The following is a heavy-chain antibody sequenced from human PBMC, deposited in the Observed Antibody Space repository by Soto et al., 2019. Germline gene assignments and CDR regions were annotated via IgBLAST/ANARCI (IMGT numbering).Heavy chain of an antibody. V-gene: IGHV3-21*01. D-gene: IGHD4-4*01. CDR3: ARERPTTVTDY. Sequence: GGSLRLSCAASGFTFSSYSMNWVLQAPGKGLEWVSSISSSSSYIYYADSVKGRFTISRDNAKNSLYLQMNSLRAEDTAVYYCARERPTTVTDYWGQGTLVTVSS. J-gene: IGHJ4*02. CDR1: GFTFSSYS. CDR2: ISSSSSYI.